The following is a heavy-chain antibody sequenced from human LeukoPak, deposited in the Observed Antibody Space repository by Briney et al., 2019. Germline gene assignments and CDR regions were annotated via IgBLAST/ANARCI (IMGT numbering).Heavy chain of an antibody. J-gene: IGHJ4*02. Sequence: ASVKVSCKASGYTFTGYYMHWVREAPGQGLEWMGWINPNSGGTNYAQKLQGRVTMTTDTSTSTAYMELRSLRSDDTAVYYCARWQAVTTSFDYWGQGTLVTVSS. CDR3: ARWQAVTTSFDY. D-gene: IGHD4-17*01. CDR1: GYTFTGYY. CDR2: INPNSGGT. V-gene: IGHV1-2*02.